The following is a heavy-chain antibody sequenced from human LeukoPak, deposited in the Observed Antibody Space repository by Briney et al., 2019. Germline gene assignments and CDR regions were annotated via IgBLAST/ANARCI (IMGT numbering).Heavy chain of an antibody. D-gene: IGHD4-17*01. Sequence: ASVKVSCKASEYTFTSYYMHWVRQAPGQGLEWMGIINPSGGSTSYAQKFQGRVTMTRGMSTSTVYMELSSLRSEDTAVYYCARGSAYGDYVSSCLGYWGQGTLVTVSS. CDR3: ARGSAYGDYVSSCLGY. CDR1: EYTFTSYY. V-gene: IGHV1-46*01. J-gene: IGHJ4*02. CDR2: INPSGGST.